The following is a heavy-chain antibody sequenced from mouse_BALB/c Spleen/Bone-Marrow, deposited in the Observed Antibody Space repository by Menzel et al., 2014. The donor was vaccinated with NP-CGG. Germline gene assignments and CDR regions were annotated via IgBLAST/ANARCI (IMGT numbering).Heavy chain of an antibody. CDR3: ARHPLRRVYGMDY. V-gene: IGHV5-6*01. CDR1: GFTFSSYG. J-gene: IGHJ4*01. CDR2: ISSGGSYT. D-gene: IGHD2-12*01. Sequence: EVKLVESGGDLVKTGGSLKLSCAASGFTFSSYGMSWVRQTPDKRLEWVATISSGGSYTYYPDSVKGRFTISRDNAKNTLYLQMSSLKSEDTAMYYCARHPLRRVYGMDYWGHAASVTISS.